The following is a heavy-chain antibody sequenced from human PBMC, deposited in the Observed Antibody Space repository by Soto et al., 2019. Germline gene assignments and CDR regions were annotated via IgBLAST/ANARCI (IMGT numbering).Heavy chain of an antibody. CDR3: AADRGGYNWNYVAFDI. Sequence: ASVKVSCKASGFTFTSSAVQWVRQARGQRLEWIGWIVVGSGNTNYAQKFQERVTITRDMSTSTAYMELSSLRSEDTAVYYCAADRGGYNWNYVAFDIWGQGTMVTVSS. J-gene: IGHJ3*02. CDR2: IVVGSGNT. V-gene: IGHV1-58*01. CDR1: GFTFTSSA. D-gene: IGHD1-7*01.